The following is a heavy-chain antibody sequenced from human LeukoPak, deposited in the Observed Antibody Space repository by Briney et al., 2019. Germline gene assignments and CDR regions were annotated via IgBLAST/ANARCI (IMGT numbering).Heavy chain of an antibody. CDR2: IYPGDSDT. CDR1: GCSFTSYW. Sequence: GGSLRLSCKGSGCSFTSYWIGWVRQMTGKGLEWMEIIYPGDSDTRYSPSFQGQVTISADKSISTAYLQWSSLKASDTAMYYCARRGYYDSSGYELYNWFDPWGQGTLVTVSS. CDR3: ARRGYYDSSGYELYNWFDP. D-gene: IGHD3-22*01. V-gene: IGHV5-51*01. J-gene: IGHJ5*02.